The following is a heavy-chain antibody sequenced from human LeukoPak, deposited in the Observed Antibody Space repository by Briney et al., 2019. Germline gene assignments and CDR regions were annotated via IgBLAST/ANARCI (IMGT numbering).Heavy chain of an antibody. CDR2: INPNGGGP. J-gene: IGHJ4*02. V-gene: IGHV1-2*02. CDR1: GNIFTGYY. D-gene: IGHD2-21*01. CDR3: ARSARGVSDGYNDY. Sequence: ASVKVSCKASGNIFTGYYLHWVRQAPGQGLEWMGWINPNGGGPKYAPKFQGRVTMTRDTSISTAYMELSRLRSDDTAVYYCARSARGVSDGYNDYWGQGTLVTVSS.